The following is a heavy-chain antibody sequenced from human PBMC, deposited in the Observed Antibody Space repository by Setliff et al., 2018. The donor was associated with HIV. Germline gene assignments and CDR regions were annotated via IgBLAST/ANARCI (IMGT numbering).Heavy chain of an antibody. CDR3: ARLAHPRYSGNYYGTSAGTFDY. V-gene: IGHV3-23*01. CDR1: GFTFSSYA. J-gene: IGHJ4*02. Sequence: GGSLRLSCAASGFTFSSYAMHWVRQAPGKGLEWVSTISGDGVDTYYADSVQGRFTISRDNSKNTLYLQMNSLRAEDTAVYFCARLAHPRYSGNYYGTSAGTFDYWGQGTLVTVSS. CDR2: ISGDGVDT. D-gene: IGHD1-26*01.